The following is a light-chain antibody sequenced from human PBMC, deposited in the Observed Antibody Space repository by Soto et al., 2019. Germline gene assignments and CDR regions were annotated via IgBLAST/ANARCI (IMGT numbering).Light chain of an antibody. CDR2: EVN. Sequence: QSALTQPASVSGSPGQSITISYTGTSTDVGGYNYVSWYQQHPGKAPKLMIYEVNNRPSGVSDRFSGSKSGNTASLTISGLQAEDEADYYCSSYTRSATLGVFGGGTKLTVL. V-gene: IGLV2-14*01. CDR3: SSYTRSATLGV. CDR1: STDVGGYNY. J-gene: IGLJ3*02.